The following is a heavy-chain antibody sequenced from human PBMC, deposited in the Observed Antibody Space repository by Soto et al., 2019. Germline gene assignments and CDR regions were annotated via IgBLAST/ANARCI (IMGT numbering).Heavy chain of an antibody. CDR1: GFTFDDYA. V-gene: IGHV3-9*01. CDR3: AKEAPLSYCGGDCYSRFFDY. Sequence: EVQLVESVGGLVQPGRSLRLSCAASGFTFDDYAMHWVRQAPGKGLEWVSGISWNSGSIGYADSVKGRFTISRDNAKNSLYLQMNSLRAQDTALYYCAKEAPLSYCGGDCYSRFFDYWGQGTLVTVSS. J-gene: IGHJ4*02. CDR2: ISWNSGSI. D-gene: IGHD2-21*02.